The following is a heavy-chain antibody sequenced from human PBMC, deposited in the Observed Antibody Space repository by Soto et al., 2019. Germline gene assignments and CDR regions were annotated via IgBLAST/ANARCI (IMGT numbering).Heavy chain of an antibody. D-gene: IGHD6-13*01. J-gene: IGHJ6*03. CDR2: ISGSGGST. V-gene: IGHV3-23*01. CDR1: GFTFSSYA. CDR3: AKAYTHGGSSWSSDYWYYYMDV. Sequence: GGSLRLSCAASGFTFSSYAMSWVRQAPGKGLEWVSAISGSGGSTYYADSVKGRFTISRDNSKNTLYLQMNSLRAEDTAVYYCAKAYTHGGSSWSSDYWYYYMDVWGKGTTVTVSS.